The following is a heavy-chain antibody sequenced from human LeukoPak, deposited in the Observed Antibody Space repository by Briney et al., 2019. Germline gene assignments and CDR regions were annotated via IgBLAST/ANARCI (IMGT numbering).Heavy chain of an antibody. CDR3: ARGRYSSSWNGGFDY. Sequence: PGGSPRLSCAASGFPFSSHWLSWFRQAPGKGLEWVSVIYSGGSTYYADSVKGRFTISRDNSKNTLYLQMNSLRAEDTAVYYCARGRYSSSWNGGFDYWGQGTLVTVSS. D-gene: IGHD6-13*01. J-gene: IGHJ4*02. CDR1: GFPFSSHW. CDR2: IYSGGST. V-gene: IGHV3-66*01.